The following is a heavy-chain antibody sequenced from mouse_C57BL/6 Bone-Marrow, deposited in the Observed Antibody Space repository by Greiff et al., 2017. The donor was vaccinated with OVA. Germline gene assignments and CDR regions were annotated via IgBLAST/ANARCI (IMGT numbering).Heavy chain of an antibody. D-gene: IGHD1-1*01. CDR1: GYTFTSYW. V-gene: IGHV1-69*01. CDR3: ARAFITTAFDV. J-gene: IGHJ1*03. Sequence: VQLQESGAELVMPGASVKLSCKASGYTFTSYWMHWVKQRPGQVLEWIGEIDPSDSYTNYNQKFKGKSTLTVDKSSSTAYMQLSSLTSEDSAVYYCARAFITTAFDVWGTGTTVTFSS. CDR2: IDPSDSYT.